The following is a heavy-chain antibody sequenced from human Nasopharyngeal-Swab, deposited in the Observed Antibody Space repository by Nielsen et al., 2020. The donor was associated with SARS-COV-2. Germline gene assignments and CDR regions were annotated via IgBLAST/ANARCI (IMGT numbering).Heavy chain of an antibody. Sequence: WIRQPPGKGLEWVAVISYDGSNKYYADSVKGRFTISRDNSKNTLYLQMNSLRAEDTAVYYCARSGDYCSSTSRYLSDAFDIWGQGTMVTVSS. V-gene: IGHV3-30-3*01. CDR3: ARSGDYCSSTSRYLSDAFDI. CDR2: ISYDGSNK. D-gene: IGHD2-2*01. J-gene: IGHJ3*02.